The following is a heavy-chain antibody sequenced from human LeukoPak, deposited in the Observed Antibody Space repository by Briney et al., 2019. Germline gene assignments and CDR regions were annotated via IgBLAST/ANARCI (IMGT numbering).Heavy chain of an antibody. CDR2: ISAYNGNT. CDR3: ARSYPILTVTTYDY. J-gene: IGHJ4*02. V-gene: IGHV1-18*01. Sequence: ASVKVSCKASGYTFTSYGISWVRQAPGQGLEWMGWISAYNGNTNYAQKLQGRVTMTTDTSTSTAYMELSSLRSEDTAVYYCARSYPILTVTTYDYWGQGTLVTVSS. D-gene: IGHD4-11*01. CDR1: GYTFTSYG.